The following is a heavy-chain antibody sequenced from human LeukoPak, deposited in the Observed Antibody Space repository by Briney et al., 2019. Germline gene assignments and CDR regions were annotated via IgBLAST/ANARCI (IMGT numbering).Heavy chain of an antibody. CDR3: ARQLRRRHNLPLDY. Sequence: SETLSLTCTVSGGSISGYYWSWIRQPPGQGLEWIGRIYTSGSTNYNPSLKSRVTMSVDTSQTQFSLKLSSVSAVDTGLYSSARQLRRRHNLPLDYWGQGNRDSVSS. CDR1: GGSISGYY. D-gene: IGHD1-14*01. CDR2: IYTSGST. V-gene: IGHV4-4*07. J-gene: IGHJ4*02.